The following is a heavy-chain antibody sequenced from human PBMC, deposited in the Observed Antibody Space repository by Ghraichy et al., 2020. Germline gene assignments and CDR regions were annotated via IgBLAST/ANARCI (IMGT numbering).Heavy chain of an antibody. CDR3: ARLRWSYDFWSGYEYGANAFDI. Sequence: SETLSLTCTVSGGSISSSSYYWGWIRQPPGKGLEWIGSIYYSGSTYYNPSLKSRVTISVDTSKNQFSLKLSSVTAADTAVYYCARLRWSYDFWSGYEYGANAFDIWGQGTMVTVSS. J-gene: IGHJ3*02. CDR1: GGSISSSSYY. CDR2: IYYSGST. V-gene: IGHV4-39*01. D-gene: IGHD3-3*01.